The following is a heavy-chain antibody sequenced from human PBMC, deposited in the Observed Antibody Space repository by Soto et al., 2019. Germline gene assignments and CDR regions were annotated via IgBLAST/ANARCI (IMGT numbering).Heavy chain of an antibody. CDR2: IYYSGST. J-gene: IGHJ4*02. Sequence: PSETLSLTSPVSGGTISSYDWSWIRQPPGKGLEWVGYIYYSGSTNYNPSLKSRVTISVDTSKNQFSLKLSSVTAADTAVYYCARTYSYGFDYWGQGTLVTVSS. V-gene: IGHV4-59*01. CDR3: ARTYSYGFDY. D-gene: IGHD5-18*01. CDR1: GGTISSYD.